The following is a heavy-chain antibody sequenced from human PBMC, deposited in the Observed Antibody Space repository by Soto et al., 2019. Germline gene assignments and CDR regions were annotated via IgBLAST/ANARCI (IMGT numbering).Heavy chain of an antibody. J-gene: IGHJ6*03. CDR2: ISSSSSYI. D-gene: IGHD6-13*01. CDR3: ASLPYSSSWENYYYYYMDV. CDR1: GFTFSSYS. V-gene: IGHV3-21*01. Sequence: GGSLRLSCAASGFTFSSYSMNWVRQAPGKGLEWVSSISSSSSYIYYADSVKGRFTISRDNAKNSLYLQMNSLRAEDTAVYYRASLPYSSSWENYYYYYMDVWGKGTTVTVSS.